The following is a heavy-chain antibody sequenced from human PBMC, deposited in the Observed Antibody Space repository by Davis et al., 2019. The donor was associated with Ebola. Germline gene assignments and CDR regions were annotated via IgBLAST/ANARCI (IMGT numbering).Heavy chain of an antibody. Sequence: HSQTFSLTCSIPGDSVPSHRAAWNWISQSPSRGLEWLGRTYYRSKWYNEYAVSVKSRIKISPDTTKNQFSLQLNSVTPEDTAVYYCARASGYLVDWGQGTLVTVSS. D-gene: IGHD3-3*01. CDR2: TYYRSKWYN. V-gene: IGHV6-1*01. J-gene: IGHJ4*02. CDR1: GDSVPSHRAA. CDR3: ARASGYLVD.